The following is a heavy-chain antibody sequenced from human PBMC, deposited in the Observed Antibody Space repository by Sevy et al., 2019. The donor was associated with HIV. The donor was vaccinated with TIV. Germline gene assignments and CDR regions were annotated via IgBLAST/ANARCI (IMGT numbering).Heavy chain of an antibody. Sequence: GGSLRLSCAASGFTFSNAWMSWVRQAPGKGLEWVGRFKSKTDGGTTDYAAPVKGRFTISRDDSKNTLYLQMNSLKTEDTAVYYCTTSPGRYCSGGSCYAFDYWGQGTLVTVSS. CDR1: GFTFSNAW. CDR2: FKSKTDGGTT. V-gene: IGHV3-15*01. CDR3: TTSPGRYCSGGSCYAFDY. D-gene: IGHD2-15*01. J-gene: IGHJ4*02.